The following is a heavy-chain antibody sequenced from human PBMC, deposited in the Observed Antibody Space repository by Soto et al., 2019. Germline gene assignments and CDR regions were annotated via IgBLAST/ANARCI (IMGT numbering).Heavy chain of an antibody. CDR2: TFHPGTS. Sequence: QVQLQESGPGLAKPSQTLSLTCTVSGASLSSGNYYWTWIRQGPGKDLEWKGHTFHPGTSFSTPSLRSLLRMSIDTSANQFSLNLRYVNAADKVVYYCARGLGYDANGYFLAAFDIWGQGTKDSVSA. J-gene: IGHJ3*02. CDR3: ARGLGYDANGYFLAAFDI. CDR1: GASLSSGNYY. D-gene: IGHD2-8*01. V-gene: IGHV4-31*01.